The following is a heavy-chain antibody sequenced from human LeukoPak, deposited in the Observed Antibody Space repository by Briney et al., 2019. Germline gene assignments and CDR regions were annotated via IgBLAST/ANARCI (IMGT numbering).Heavy chain of an antibody. Sequence: GGSLRLSCAASGFTFSTYGMSWVRQAPGKGLEWVSAINGNGGITYYADSVTGRFTISRDNSKNTLYLQMNSLRAEDTAVYYCARDLYYYYYMDVWGKGTTVTVSS. CDR3: ARDLYYYYYMDV. J-gene: IGHJ6*03. V-gene: IGHV3-23*01. CDR1: GFTFSTYG. CDR2: INGNGGIT.